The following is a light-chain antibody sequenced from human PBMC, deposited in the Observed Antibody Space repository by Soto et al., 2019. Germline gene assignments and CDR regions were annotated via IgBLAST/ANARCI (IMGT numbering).Light chain of an antibody. CDR1: QSVLNSSNNKHY. V-gene: IGKV4-1*01. J-gene: IGKJ1*01. Sequence: DIVMTQSPDSLAVSLGERATINCKSSQSVLNSSNNKHYLAWYQQKPGQPPKLLIYWASTRQSGVPDRFSGSGSGTDFTLTISSLQAEDVAVYYCQQYYSSPWTFGQGTKVDIK. CDR2: WAS. CDR3: QQYYSSPWT.